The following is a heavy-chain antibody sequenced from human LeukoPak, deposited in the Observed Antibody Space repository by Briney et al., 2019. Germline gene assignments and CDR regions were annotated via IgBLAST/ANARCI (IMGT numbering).Heavy chain of an antibody. D-gene: IGHD6-6*01. CDR1: GGTFSSYT. J-gene: IGHJ4*02. CDR2: IIPILGIA. CDR3: ASQYSSSSRVYFDY. Sequence: SVKVSCKASGGTFSSYTISWVRQAPGQGLEWMGRIIPILGIANYAQMFQGRVTITADKSTSTAYMELSSLRSEDTAVYYCASQYSSSSRVYFDYWGQGTLVTVSS. V-gene: IGHV1-69*02.